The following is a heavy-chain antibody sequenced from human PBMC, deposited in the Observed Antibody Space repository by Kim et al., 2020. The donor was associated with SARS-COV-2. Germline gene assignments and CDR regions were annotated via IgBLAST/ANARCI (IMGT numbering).Heavy chain of an antibody. D-gene: IGHD1-26*01. Sequence: PSRKSRATISVDTSKNQFSLKLSSVTAADTAVYYCARDLRAMGSWLDPWGQGTLVTVSS. J-gene: IGHJ5*02. CDR3: ARDLRAMGSWLDP. V-gene: IGHV4-59*01.